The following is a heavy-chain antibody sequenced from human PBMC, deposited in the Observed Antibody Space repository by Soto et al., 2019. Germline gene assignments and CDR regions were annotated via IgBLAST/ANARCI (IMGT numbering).Heavy chain of an antibody. Sequence: EVQLLESGGGLVQPGGSLRLSCAASGFTFSSYAMSWVRQAPGKGLEWVSAISGSGGSTYYADSVKGRFTISRDNSKNTLDLQMNSLRAEDTAVYYCAKDAVVVPPVWVTLGVWGWFDPWGQGTLVTVSS. J-gene: IGHJ5*02. CDR3: AKDAVVVPPVWVTLGVWGWFDP. CDR1: GFTFSSYA. D-gene: IGHD2-15*01. V-gene: IGHV3-23*01. CDR2: ISGSGGST.